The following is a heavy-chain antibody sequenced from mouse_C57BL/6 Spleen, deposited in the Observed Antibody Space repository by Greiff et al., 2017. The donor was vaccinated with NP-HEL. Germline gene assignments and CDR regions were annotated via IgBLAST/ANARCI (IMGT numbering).Heavy chain of an antibody. CDR3: ARDNDYAGPSFDY. Sequence: DVMLVESGGGLVKPGGSLKLSCAASGFTFSSYAMSWVRQTPEKRLEWVATISDGGSYTYYPDNVKGRFTISRDNAKNNLYLQMSHLKSEDTAMYYCARDNDYAGPSFDYWGQGTTLTVSS. V-gene: IGHV5-4*01. J-gene: IGHJ2*01. D-gene: IGHD2-4*01. CDR1: GFTFSSYA. CDR2: ISDGGSYT.